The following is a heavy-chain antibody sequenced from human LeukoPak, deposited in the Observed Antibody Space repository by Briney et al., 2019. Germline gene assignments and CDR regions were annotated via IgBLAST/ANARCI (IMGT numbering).Heavy chain of an antibody. CDR2: INPSGGST. V-gene: IGHV1-46*03. CDR1: GYTFTSYY. J-gene: IGHJ5*02. Sequence: ASVKVSFKASGYTFTSYYMHWVRQAPGQGLEWMGIINPSGGSTSYAQKFQGRVTMTSDTSTSTVYMELSSLRSEDTAVYYCARGAGVVGVITLSWFDPWGQGTLVTVSS. D-gene: IGHD3-22*01. CDR3: ARGAGVVGVITLSWFDP.